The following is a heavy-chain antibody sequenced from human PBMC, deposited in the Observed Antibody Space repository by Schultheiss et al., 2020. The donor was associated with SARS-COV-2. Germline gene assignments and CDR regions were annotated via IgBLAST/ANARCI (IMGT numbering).Heavy chain of an antibody. Sequence: GGSLRLSCAVSGFTFDDYTMHWVRQAPGKGLEWVSLISWDGGSTYYADSVKGRFTISRDNAKNSLYLQMNSLRAEDTAVYYCARDQRDAFDIWGQGTMVTVSS. CDR3: ARDQRDAFDI. CDR2: ISWDGGST. V-gene: IGHV3-43*01. J-gene: IGHJ3*02. CDR1: GFTFDDYT.